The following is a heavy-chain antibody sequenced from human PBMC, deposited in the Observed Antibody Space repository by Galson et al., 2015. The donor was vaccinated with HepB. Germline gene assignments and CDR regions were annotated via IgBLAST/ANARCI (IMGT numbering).Heavy chain of an antibody. Sequence: SLRLSCAASGFTFSSYAMSWVRQAPGKGLEWVSAISGSGGSTYYADSVKGRFTISRDNSKNTLYLQMNSLRAEDTAVYYCAKAEMATPLWGKNYWGQGTLVTVSS. D-gene: IGHD5-24*01. CDR1: GFTFSSYA. J-gene: IGHJ4*02. CDR2: ISGSGGST. V-gene: IGHV3-23*01. CDR3: AKAEMATPLWGKNY.